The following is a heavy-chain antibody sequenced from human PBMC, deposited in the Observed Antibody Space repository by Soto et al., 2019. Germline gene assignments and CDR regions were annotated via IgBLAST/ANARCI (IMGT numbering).Heavy chain of an antibody. J-gene: IGHJ4*02. CDR3: ARDSGWRMGPDY. V-gene: IGHV3-21*01. CDR1: GFTFSSYS. CDR2: ISSSSSYI. D-gene: IGHD6-19*01. Sequence: PGGSLRLSCAASGFTFSSYSMNWVRQAPGKGLEWVSSISSSSSYIYYADSVKGRFTISRDNAKNSLYLQMNSLRAEDTAVYYCARDSGWRMGPDYWGQGTLVTVSS.